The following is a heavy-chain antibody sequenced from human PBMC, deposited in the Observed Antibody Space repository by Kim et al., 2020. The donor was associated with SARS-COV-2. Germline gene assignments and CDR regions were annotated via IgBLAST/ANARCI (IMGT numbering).Heavy chain of an antibody. V-gene: IGHV5-51*01. J-gene: IGHJ4*02. D-gene: IGHD1-26*01. Sequence: RYSPSFQGQVTISADKSISTAYLEWSSLKASDTAMYYCARLISRSWTFDYWGQGTLVTVSS. CDR3: ARLISRSWTFDY.